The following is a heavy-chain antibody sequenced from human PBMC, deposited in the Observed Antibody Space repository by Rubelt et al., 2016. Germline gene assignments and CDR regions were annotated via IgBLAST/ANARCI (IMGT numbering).Heavy chain of an antibody. V-gene: IGHV3-48*04. Sequence: GGGLVQPGGSLRLSCAASGFTVSSNYMSWVRQAPGKGLEWVSYISSGSSPIYYADSVKGRFTISRDNAKNSLYLQMNSLRPDDTAVYYCARETGRDWYFDLWGRGTQVTVSS. J-gene: IGHJ2*01. CDR1: GFTVSSNY. CDR2: ISSGSSPI. CDR3: ARETGRDWYFDL.